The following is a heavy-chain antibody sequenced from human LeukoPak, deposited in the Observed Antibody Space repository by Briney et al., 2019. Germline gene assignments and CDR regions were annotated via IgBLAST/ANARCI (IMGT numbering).Heavy chain of an antibody. J-gene: IGHJ4*02. D-gene: IGHD1-1*01. Sequence: PGGSLRLSCAAPGFTFSSYARHWVRQAPGKGVEWGSVISYDGGNKYYADSVKGRVTISRDNSQNPQYLQMNSLRAEDTAVYYCARDRTTGGSYFSFDYWGQGTLLTVSS. V-gene: IGHV3-30-3*01. CDR3: ARDRTTGGSYFSFDY. CDR2: ISYDGGNK. CDR1: GFTFSSYA.